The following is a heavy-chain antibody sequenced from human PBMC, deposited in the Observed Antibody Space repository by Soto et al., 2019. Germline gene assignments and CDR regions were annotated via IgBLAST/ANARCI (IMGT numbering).Heavy chain of an antibody. CDR3: AKRGGVSGSYYIASAYYVDY. CDR2: ISYHGSNT. J-gene: IGHJ4*02. V-gene: IGHV3-30*18. D-gene: IGHD1-26*01. CDR1: GFTFSRYG. Sequence: QVQLVESGGGVVQPGRSLRLSCVASGFTFSRYGMHWVRQAPGKGLEWVALISYHGSNTYYTDSVKGRFTISRDNSKNTLYRQMNSLRAENASVYYCAKRGGVSGSYYIASAYYVDYWGQGTLVTVSS.